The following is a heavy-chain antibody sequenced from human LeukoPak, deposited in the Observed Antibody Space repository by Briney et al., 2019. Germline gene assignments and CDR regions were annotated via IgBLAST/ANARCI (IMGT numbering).Heavy chain of an antibody. D-gene: IGHD3-10*01. V-gene: IGHV3-48*02. CDR1: GFTFSSYS. CDR3: ARDGMVRGVIIWDAFDI. J-gene: IGHJ3*02. Sequence: GGSLRLSCAASGFTFSSYSMNWVRQAPGKGLEWVSYISSSSSTIYYADSVKGRFTISRDNAKNSLYLQMNSLRDEDTAVYYCARDGMVRGVIIWDAFDIWGQGTMVTVSS. CDR2: ISSSSSTI.